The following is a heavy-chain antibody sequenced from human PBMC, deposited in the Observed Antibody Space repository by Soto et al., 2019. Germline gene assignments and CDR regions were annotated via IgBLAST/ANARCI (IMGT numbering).Heavy chain of an antibody. Sequence: SQTLSLTCAISGDSVSSNTAAWNWIRQSPSRGLERLGRTYYRSKWYNDYAVSVKSRITINPDTSKNQFSLHLNSVTPEDTALYYCVRDVGFDFDYWGLGTLVTVS. V-gene: IGHV6-1*01. CDR3: VRDVGFDFDY. CDR2: TYYRSKWYN. D-gene: IGHD1-26*01. J-gene: IGHJ4*02. CDR1: GDSVSSNTAA.